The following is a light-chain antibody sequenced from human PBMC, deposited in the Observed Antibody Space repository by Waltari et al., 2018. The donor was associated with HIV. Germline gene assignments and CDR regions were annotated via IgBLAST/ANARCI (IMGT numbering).Light chain of an antibody. Sequence: DIQMTQSPSTLSASVGDRATITCRASQSIGSWLARYQQKPGKAPKLLIYKASSLESGVPSRFSGSGSGTEFTLTISSLQPDDFAGYYCQQYNNYPLTFGGGTKVEIK. CDR1: QSIGSW. V-gene: IGKV1-5*03. J-gene: IGKJ4*01. CDR2: KAS. CDR3: QQYNNYPLT.